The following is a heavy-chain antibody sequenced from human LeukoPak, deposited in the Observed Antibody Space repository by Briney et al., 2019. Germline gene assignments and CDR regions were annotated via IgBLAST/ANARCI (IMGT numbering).Heavy chain of an antibody. CDR3: ARDQGGLGY. CDR2: ISGNGGVI. V-gene: IGHV3-48*04. J-gene: IGHJ4*02. CDR1: GFAFSNYS. D-gene: IGHD3-16*01. Sequence: GGSLRLSCAASGFAFSNYSMNWVRQAPGKGLEWLSYISGNGGVIQYADSVKGRFTISRDNAKNSLYLQMNSLRAEDTAVYYCARDQGGLGYWGQGTLVTVSS.